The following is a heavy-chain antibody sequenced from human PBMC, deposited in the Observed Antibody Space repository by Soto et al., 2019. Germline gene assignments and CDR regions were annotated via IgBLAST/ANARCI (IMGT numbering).Heavy chain of an antibody. D-gene: IGHD4-17*01. CDR2: ISYDGSNK. V-gene: IGHV3-30-3*01. CDR3: ARGTRYGAYYGMDV. CDR1: GFTFSSYA. J-gene: IGHJ6*02. Sequence: GGSLRLSCAASGFTFSSYAMHWVRQAPGKGLEWVAVISYDGSNKYYADSVKGRFTISRDNSKNTLYLQMNSLRAEDTAVYYCARGTRYGAYYGMDVWGQGTTVTVSS.